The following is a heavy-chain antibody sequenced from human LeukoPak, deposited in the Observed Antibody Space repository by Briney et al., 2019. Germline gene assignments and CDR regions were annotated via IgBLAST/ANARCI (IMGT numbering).Heavy chain of an antibody. CDR2: ISSSGSTI. V-gene: IGHV3-11*01. CDR3: ARDLGYYDSSGYYRGAEYFQH. CDR1: GGSLSSYY. J-gene: IGHJ1*01. Sequence: LSLTCTVSGGSLSSYYWSWIRQAPGKGLEWVSYISSSGSTIYYADSVKGRFTISRDNAKNSLYLQMNSLRAEDTAVYYCARDLGYYDSSGYYRGAEYFQHWGQGTLVTVSS. D-gene: IGHD3-22*01.